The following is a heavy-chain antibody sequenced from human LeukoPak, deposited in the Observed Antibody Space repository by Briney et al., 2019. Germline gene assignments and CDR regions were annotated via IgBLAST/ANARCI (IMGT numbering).Heavy chain of an antibody. V-gene: IGHV3-66*02. J-gene: IGHJ3*02. CDR1: EFTVSGDY. D-gene: IGHD6-13*01. CDR2: IHGGGYT. CDR3: ARDGSSSWWEDAFDI. Sequence: GGSLRLSCAASEFTVSGDYMTWVRQAPGKGLEWVSVIHGGGYTYYADPVKGRFTISRDNSKNTLYLQMNSLRAEDTAVYYCARDGSSSWWEDAFDIWGQGTMVTVS.